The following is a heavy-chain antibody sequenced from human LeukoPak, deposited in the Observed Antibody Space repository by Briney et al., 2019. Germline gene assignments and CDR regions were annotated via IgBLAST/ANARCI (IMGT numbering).Heavy chain of an antibody. J-gene: IGHJ5*02. V-gene: IGHV3-23*01. D-gene: IGHD3-10*01. Sequence: TGGSLRLSCAASGFTFSSYAVSWVRQAPGKGLEWVSAISGSGGSTYYADSVKGRFTISRDNSKNTLYLQMNSPRAEDTAVYYCAKDPWHPYYYGSGSNLWGQGTLVTVSS. CDR2: ISGSGGST. CDR3: AKDPWHPYYYGSGSNL. CDR1: GFTFSSYA.